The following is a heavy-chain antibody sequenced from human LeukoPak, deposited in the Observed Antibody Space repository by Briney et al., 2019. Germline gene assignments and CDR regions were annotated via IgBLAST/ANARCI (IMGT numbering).Heavy chain of an antibody. J-gene: IGHJ3*02. V-gene: IGHV4-59*01. Sequence: WGSLSLSCAASGFTFSRYSMNWIRQPPGKGLEWIGYIYYSGSTNYNPSLKSRVTISVDTSKNQFSLKLSSVTAADTAVYYCARPVAVAGTRDFDAFDIWGQGTMVTVSS. D-gene: IGHD6-19*01. CDR3: ARPVAVAGTRDFDAFDI. CDR1: GFTFSRYS. CDR2: IYYSGST.